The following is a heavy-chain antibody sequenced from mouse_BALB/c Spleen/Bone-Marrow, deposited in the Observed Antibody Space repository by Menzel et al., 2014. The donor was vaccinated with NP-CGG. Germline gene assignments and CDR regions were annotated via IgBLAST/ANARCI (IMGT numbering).Heavy chain of an antibody. V-gene: IGHV14-3*02. D-gene: IGHD4-1*01. CDR1: GFNIKDTY. Sequence: EVQLVESGAELVKPGASVKLSCTASGFNIKDTYMHWVKQRPEQGLEWIGRIDPANGNTKYDPKFQSKATITADTSSNTAYLQLSSLTSEDTAVYYCARWGKLGRGYFDVWGAGTTVTVSS. J-gene: IGHJ1*01. CDR2: IDPANGNT. CDR3: ARWGKLGRGYFDV.